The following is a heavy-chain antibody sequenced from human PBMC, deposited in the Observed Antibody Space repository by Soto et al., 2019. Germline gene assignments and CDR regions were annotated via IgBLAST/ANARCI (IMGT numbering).Heavy chain of an antibody. Sequence: QVQLQESGPGLVKPSQTLSLTCSVSVCSITSGSYYWSWIRQHPGTGLEWIGFIYYSGRTYYNPSLKSRVTLSLDTSETQFSLTLNSVTAADTAVYYCARDLRGGTLFDYWGQGALVTVSS. CDR3: ARDLRGGTLFDY. J-gene: IGHJ4*02. V-gene: IGHV4-31*03. CDR1: VCSITSGSYY. D-gene: IGHD3-10*01. CDR2: IYYSGRT.